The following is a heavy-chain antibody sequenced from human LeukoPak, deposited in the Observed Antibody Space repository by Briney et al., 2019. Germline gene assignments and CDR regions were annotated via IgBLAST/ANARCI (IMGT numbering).Heavy chain of an antibody. D-gene: IGHD6-19*01. CDR2: IKQDASQE. CDR3: AKDLSSGWTWGAFDI. J-gene: IGHJ3*02. V-gene: IGHV3-7*01. Sequence: GGSLRLSCAASGFTLSSYWMSWVRQAPGKGPEWVAHIKQDASQEYHVDSVKGRFTISRDNAKNSLYLQMNSLRAEDTAVYYCAKDLSSGWTWGAFDIWGQGTMVTVSS. CDR1: GFTLSSYW.